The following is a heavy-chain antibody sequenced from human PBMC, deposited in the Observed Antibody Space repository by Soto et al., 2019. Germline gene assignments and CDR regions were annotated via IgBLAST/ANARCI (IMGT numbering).Heavy chain of an antibody. CDR3: ARRTVTFDY. CDR2: FSHSGST. D-gene: IGHD4-17*01. Sequence: SETLSLTCTVSGGSITTSYWSWIRQPPGKGLEWIGYFSHSGSTNYNPSLKSRVTISVDTSKNQFSLKLSSVTAADTAVYYCARRTVTFDYWGRGTLVTVSS. V-gene: IGHV4-59*08. J-gene: IGHJ4*02. CDR1: GGSITTSY.